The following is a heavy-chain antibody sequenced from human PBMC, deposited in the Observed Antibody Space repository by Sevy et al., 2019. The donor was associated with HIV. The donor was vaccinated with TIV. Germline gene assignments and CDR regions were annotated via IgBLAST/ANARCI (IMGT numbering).Heavy chain of an antibody. Sequence: GGSLRLSCAASGFTFHTYWMQWVRQAPGKGLEWVANIRQDGNEIYYADSVKGRFSNSRDNAIQSLYLEMNNLRVEDSGLYYRARRYFDVWGQRTLVPVSS. CDR1: GFTFHTYW. CDR2: IRQDGNEI. CDR3: ARRYFDV. V-gene: IGHV3-7*01. J-gene: IGHJ4*02. D-gene: IGHD3-16*02.